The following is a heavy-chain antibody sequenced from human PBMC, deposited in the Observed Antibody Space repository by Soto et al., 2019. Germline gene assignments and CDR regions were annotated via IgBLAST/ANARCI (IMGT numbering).Heavy chain of an antibody. Sequence: ESGPTLVNPTQTLTLTCTFSGFSLSTSGMCVSWIRQPPGKALEWLALIDWDDDKYYSTSLKTRLTISKDTSKNQVVLTMTNMDPVDTATYYCARIPNGYYYDSSGYYPDVWGQGTTVTVSS. J-gene: IGHJ6*02. CDR2: IDWDDDK. CDR1: GFSLSTSGMC. CDR3: ARIPNGYYYDSSGYYPDV. D-gene: IGHD3-22*01. V-gene: IGHV2-70*01.